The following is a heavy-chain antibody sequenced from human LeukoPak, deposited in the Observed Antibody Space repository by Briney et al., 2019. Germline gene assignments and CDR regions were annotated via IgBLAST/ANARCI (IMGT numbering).Heavy chain of an antibody. Sequence: GGSLRLSCAASGFTFDDYAMHWVRQVPGKGLEWVSGITWNSGSIAYADSVKGRFTISRDNAENSLYLQMDSLRAGDTALYYCAKIGSGRSYDSSGFLPFDYWGQGTLVTVSS. D-gene: IGHD3-22*01. CDR3: AKIGSGRSYDSSGFLPFDY. V-gene: IGHV3-9*01. CDR1: GFTFDDYA. J-gene: IGHJ4*02. CDR2: ITWNSGSI.